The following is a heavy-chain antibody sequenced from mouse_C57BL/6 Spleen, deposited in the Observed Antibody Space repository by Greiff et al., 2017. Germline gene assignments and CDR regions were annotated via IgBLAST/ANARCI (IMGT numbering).Heavy chain of an antibody. J-gene: IGHJ1*03. Sequence: QVQLQQPGAELVRPGASVTLSCKASGYTFTDYEMHWVKQTPVHGLEWIGAIDPETGGTAYNQKFKGKAILTADKSSSTAYMELRSLTSEDSAVYYCTNDEGGYFDVWGTGTTVTVSS. V-gene: IGHV1-15*01. CDR1: GYTFTDYE. CDR2: IDPETGGT. CDR3: TNDEGGYFDV. D-gene: IGHD2-12*01.